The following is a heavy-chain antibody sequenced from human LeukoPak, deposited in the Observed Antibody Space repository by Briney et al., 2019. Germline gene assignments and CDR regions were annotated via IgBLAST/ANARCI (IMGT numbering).Heavy chain of an antibody. CDR3: ARDPFNAFDI. Sequence: SETLSLTCTVSGGSISSSSYYWGWIRQPPGKGLEWIGSIYYSGSTYYNPPLKSRVTMSVDTSKNQFSLKLSSVTAADTAVYYCARDPFNAFDIWGQGTMVTVSS. V-gene: IGHV4-39*07. D-gene: IGHD3-16*01. J-gene: IGHJ3*02. CDR1: GGSISSSSYY. CDR2: IYYSGST.